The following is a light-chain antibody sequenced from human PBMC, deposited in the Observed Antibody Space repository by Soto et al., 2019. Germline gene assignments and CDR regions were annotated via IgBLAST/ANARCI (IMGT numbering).Light chain of an antibody. CDR3: QQYGGSPWT. CDR2: GSS. V-gene: IGKV3-20*01. CDR1: QRISISY. J-gene: IGKJ1*01. Sequence: IVLTQSPGTLSVSPGEGATLSCRASQRISISYLAWYQQKPGQAPRLLIYGSSTRATGIPDRFSGSGSETDFTLTISRLEPEDFAVYYCQQYGGSPWTFGQGTKVDIK.